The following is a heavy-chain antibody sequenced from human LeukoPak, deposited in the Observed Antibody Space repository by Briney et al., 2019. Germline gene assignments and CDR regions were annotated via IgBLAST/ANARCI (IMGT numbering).Heavy chain of an antibody. CDR3: ARRPTHCSGGDCYGMAFDI. CDR2: IYYSGST. Sequence: SETLSLTCTVPGGSISSGGYYWSWIRQHPGKGLEWIGYIYYSGSTYYNPSLKSRVTISVDTSKNQFSLKLSSVTAADTAVYYCARRPTHCSGGDCYGMAFDIWGQGTMVTVSS. CDR1: GGSISSGGYY. J-gene: IGHJ3*02. V-gene: IGHV4-31*03. D-gene: IGHD2-21*02.